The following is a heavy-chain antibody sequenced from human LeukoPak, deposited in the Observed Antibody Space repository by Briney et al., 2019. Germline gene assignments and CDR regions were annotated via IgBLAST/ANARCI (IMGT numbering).Heavy chain of an antibody. J-gene: IGHJ3*02. CDR2: ISSNGVST. D-gene: IGHD3-22*01. V-gene: IGHV3-64*01. CDR1: GFTFSSYA. Sequence: GSLRLSCAASGFTFSSYAMHWVRQAPGKGLEYVSAISSNGVSTYYANSVKGRFTISRDNSKNTLYLQMGSLRAEDMAVYYCARDRSPSRITMIVVAVDAFDIWGQGTMVTVSS. CDR3: ARDRSPSRITMIVVAVDAFDI.